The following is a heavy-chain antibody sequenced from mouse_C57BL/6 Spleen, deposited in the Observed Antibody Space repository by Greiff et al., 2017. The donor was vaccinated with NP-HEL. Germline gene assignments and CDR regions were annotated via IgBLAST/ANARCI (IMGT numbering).Heavy chain of an antibody. J-gene: IGHJ3*01. D-gene: IGHD2-1*01. V-gene: IGHV1-82*01. CDR1: GYAFSSSW. CDR2: IYPGDGDT. Sequence: VQLQESGPELVKPGASVKISCKASGYAFSSSWMNWVKQRPGKGLEWIGRIYPGDGDTNYNGKFKGKATLTADKSSSTAYMQLSSLTSEDSAVYFCASNYPPEFAYWGQGTLVTVSA. CDR3: ASNYPPEFAY.